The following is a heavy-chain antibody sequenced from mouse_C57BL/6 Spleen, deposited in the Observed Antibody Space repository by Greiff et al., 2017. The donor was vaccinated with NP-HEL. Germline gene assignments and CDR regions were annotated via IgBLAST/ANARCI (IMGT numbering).Heavy chain of an antibody. CDR2: MDRGSGST. D-gene: IGHD6-5*01. CDR3: ARMDSLLGGFAY. Sequence: QVQLQQPGAELVKPGASVKMSCKASGYTFTSYWITWVKQRPGQGLEGSGDMDRGSGSTNYNEKFKSKATLTVDTSSSTAYMQLSSLTSEDSAVYYCARMDSLLGGFAYWGQGTLVTVSA. J-gene: IGHJ3*01. CDR1: GYTFTSYW. V-gene: IGHV1-55*01.